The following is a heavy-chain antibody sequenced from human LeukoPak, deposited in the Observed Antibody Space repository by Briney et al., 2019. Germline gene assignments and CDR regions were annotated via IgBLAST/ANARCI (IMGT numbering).Heavy chain of an antibody. J-gene: IGHJ6*02. D-gene: IGHD3-9*01. V-gene: IGHV4-34*01. CDR1: GGSFSGYY. Sequence: PSETLSLTCAVYGGSFSGYYWSWIRQPPGKGLEWIGEINHSGSTNYNPSLKSRVTISVDTSKNQFSLKLSSVTAADTAVYYCARGLKLRYFDWPPYYYYGMDVWGQGTTVTVSS. CDR3: ARGLKLRYFDWPPYYYYGMDV. CDR2: INHSGST.